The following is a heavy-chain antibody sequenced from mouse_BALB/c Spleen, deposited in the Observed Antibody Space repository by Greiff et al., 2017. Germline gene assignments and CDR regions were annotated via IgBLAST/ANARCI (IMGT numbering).Heavy chain of an antibody. Sequence: EVQLQQSGPELVKPGASVKMSCKASGYTFTSYVMHWVKQKPGQGLEWIGYINPYNDGTKYNEKFKGKATLTPDKSSSTAYMELSSLTSEDSAVYYCARSLLRLPYAMDYWGQGTSVTVSS. D-gene: IGHD1-2*01. CDR1: GYTFTSYV. V-gene: IGHV1-14*01. CDR2: INPYNDGT. CDR3: ARSLLRLPYAMDY. J-gene: IGHJ4*01.